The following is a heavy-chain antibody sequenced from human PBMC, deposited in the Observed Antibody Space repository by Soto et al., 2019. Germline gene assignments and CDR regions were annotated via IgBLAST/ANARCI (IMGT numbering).Heavy chain of an antibody. CDR1: GFIFRNYW. V-gene: IGHV3-7*01. D-gene: IGHD3-16*01. CDR2: IKEDGSDK. Sequence: DVQLVESGGGLVQPGGSLGLSCGPSGFIFRNYWMSWVRQFPGKGLEWVAHIKEDGSDKYYGDSVKGRFIISRDNAKNSLFLQMNSLRAEDTAVYYCATTLTTSAEYFQYWGQGTLVTVSS. J-gene: IGHJ1*01. CDR3: ATTLTTSAEYFQY.